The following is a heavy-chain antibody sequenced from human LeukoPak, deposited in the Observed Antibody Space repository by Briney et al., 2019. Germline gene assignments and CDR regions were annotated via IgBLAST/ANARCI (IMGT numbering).Heavy chain of an antibody. CDR1: GGTFSSYA. Sequence: SVKVSCMASGGTFSSYAISWVRQAPGQGLEWMGRIIPIFGIANYAQKFQGGVTITPEKSTSTAYMELSIRGSEAAALYYCGGGVTFFGVDYNWFDPWGQGTLVTVSS. D-gene: IGHD3-3*01. V-gene: IGHV1-69*04. J-gene: IGHJ5*02. CDR2: IIPIFGIA. CDR3: GGGVTFFGVDYNWFDP.